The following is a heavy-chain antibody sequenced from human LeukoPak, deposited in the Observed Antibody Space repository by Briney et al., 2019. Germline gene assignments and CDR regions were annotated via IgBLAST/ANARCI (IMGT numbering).Heavy chain of an antibody. CDR3: ARDPGDYYDSSGYYLPPLDY. CDR1: GFXFSSYS. CDR2: ISSRSSYI. J-gene: IGHJ4*02. V-gene: IGHV3-21*01. D-gene: IGHD3-22*01. Sequence: GGSLRLSCAASGFXFSSYSINWVRQAPGKGLEWVSSISSRSSYIYYADSVKGRFTISRDNAKNSLYLQMNSLRAEDTAVYYCARDPGDYYDSSGYYLPPLDYWGQGTLVTVSS.